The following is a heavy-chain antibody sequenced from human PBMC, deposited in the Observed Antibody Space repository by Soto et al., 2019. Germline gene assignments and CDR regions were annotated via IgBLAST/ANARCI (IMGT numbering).Heavy chain of an antibody. Sequence: QVQLVESGGGVVQPGRSLRLSCAASEFTFTSYAMHWVRQALGKGLEWVAVISYDGSNKKYADSVKGRFTISRDNSKNTVDLQMNSLRTEDTAVYYCAREVWEHTPRGVYYYYGMDVWGQGTTVTVSS. V-gene: IGHV3-30-3*01. D-gene: IGHD1-26*01. CDR2: ISYDGSNK. J-gene: IGHJ6*02. CDR1: EFTFTSYA. CDR3: AREVWEHTPRGVYYYYGMDV.